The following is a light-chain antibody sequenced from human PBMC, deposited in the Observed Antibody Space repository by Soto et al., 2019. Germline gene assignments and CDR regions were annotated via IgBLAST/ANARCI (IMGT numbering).Light chain of an antibody. V-gene: IGLV2-11*01. Sequence: QSVLTRPPSVSGSPGQSVTISCTGTSSDVGGYNYVSWYQQHPGKAPKLMIYDVSKRPSGVPDRFSGSKSGNTASLTISGLQAEDEADYYCCSYAGSYTYVFGTGTKVTVL. CDR2: DVS. J-gene: IGLJ1*01. CDR1: SSDVGGYNY. CDR3: CSYAGSYTYV.